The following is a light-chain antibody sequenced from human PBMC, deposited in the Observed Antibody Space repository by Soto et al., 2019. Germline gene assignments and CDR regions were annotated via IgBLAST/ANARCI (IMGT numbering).Light chain of an antibody. V-gene: IGKV1-5*03. CDR2: KAS. CDR3: QQYYNDSWT. Sequence: DIQMTQSPSTLSASVGDRVIITCRASQSISSWLAWYQQKPGKAPNLLIYKASALKSGVPSRFSGSGSATEFTLTISSLQPDDFATYYCQQYYNDSWTFGQGTKVEIK. J-gene: IGKJ1*01. CDR1: QSISSW.